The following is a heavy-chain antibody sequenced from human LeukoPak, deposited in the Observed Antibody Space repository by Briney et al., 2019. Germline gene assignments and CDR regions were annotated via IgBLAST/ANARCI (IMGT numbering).Heavy chain of an antibody. Sequence: GGSLRLSCAASGFRFSNSAMSWVRQAPGKGLEWVSAISARDGRTHYADSVKGRFTISRDNSKNTLFLQMNSLRAEDTAVFYCTTSPSFDSSSYALNYWGQGTPVTVSS. CDR1: GFRFSNSA. J-gene: IGHJ4*02. D-gene: IGHD6-13*01. CDR3: TTSPSFDSSSYALNY. CDR2: ISARDGRT. V-gene: IGHV3-23*01.